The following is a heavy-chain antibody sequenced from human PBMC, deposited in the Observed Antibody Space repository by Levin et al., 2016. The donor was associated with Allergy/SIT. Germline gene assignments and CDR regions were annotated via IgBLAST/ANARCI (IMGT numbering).Heavy chain of an antibody. Sequence: WIRHAPGKGLEWVSGISWNSGSIDYADSVKGRFTVSRDNAKNSLYLQMNSLRAEDTALYYCAKERTRGYRYAYVRYSYGMDVWGQGTTVTVSS. D-gene: IGHD5-18*01. J-gene: IGHJ6*02. V-gene: IGHV3-9*01. CDR2: ISWNSGSI. CDR3: AKERTRGYRYAYVRYSYGMDV.